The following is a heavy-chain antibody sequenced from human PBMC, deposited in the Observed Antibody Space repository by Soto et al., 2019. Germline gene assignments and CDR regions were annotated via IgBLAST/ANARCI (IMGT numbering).Heavy chain of an antibody. CDR2: ISGSSGGST. Sequence: GGSLRLSCAASGFTFSTFAMNWVRRAPGKGLEWVSYISGSSGGSTYYADSVKGRFTISRDNSKNTLFLQTNSLRVEDTAVYYCAKVSRFPGGLRSLFWGQGSLVTVSS. CDR1: GFTFSTFA. V-gene: IGHV3-23*01. CDR3: AKVSRFPGGLRSLF. J-gene: IGHJ4*02. D-gene: IGHD3-10*01.